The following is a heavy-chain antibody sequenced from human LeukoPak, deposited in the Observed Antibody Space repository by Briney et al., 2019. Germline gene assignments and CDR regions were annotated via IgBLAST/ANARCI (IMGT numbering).Heavy chain of an antibody. CDR2: IFYTGST. V-gene: IGHV4-59*01. Sequence: SEALTLTCSVSGGSIGTYYWNWIRQPPGKGMEWIGFIFYTGSTTYNPSLKSRVTISRDTSKNLLFLELSSVTAADTAVYYCARDNYDSSTPYYFDYWGQGTLVTVSS. CDR1: GGSIGTYY. J-gene: IGHJ4*02. D-gene: IGHD3-22*01. CDR3: ARDNYDSSTPYYFDY.